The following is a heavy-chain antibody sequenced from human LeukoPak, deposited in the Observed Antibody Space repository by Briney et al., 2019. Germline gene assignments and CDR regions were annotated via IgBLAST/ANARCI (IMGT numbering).Heavy chain of an antibody. CDR3: ARDLEAAKYYYNSSGSVDY. CDR1: GYTFTGYY. V-gene: IGHV1-2*06. Sequence: GASVKVSCKAYGYTFTGYYMHWVRQAPGQGLEWMGRINPNSGGTNYAQKFQGRVTMTRDTSISTAYMELSRLRSDDTAVYYCARDLEAAKYYYNSSGSVDYWGQGTLVTVSS. D-gene: IGHD3-22*01. CDR2: INPNSGGT. J-gene: IGHJ4*02.